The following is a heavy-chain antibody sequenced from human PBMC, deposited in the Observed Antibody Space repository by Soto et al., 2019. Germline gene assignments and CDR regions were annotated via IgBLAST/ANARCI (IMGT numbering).Heavy chain of an antibody. CDR2: ISGSGGST. CDR1: GFTFSSYA. V-gene: IGHV3-23*01. J-gene: IGHJ6*02. CDR3: ANLIVGATWVYYYGMDV. Sequence: PGGSLRLSCAASGFTFSSYAMSWVRQAPGKGLEWVSAISGSGGSTYYADSVKGRFTISRDNSKNTLYLQMNSLRAEDTAVYYCANLIVGATWVYYYGMDVWGQGTTVTVSS. D-gene: IGHD1-26*01.